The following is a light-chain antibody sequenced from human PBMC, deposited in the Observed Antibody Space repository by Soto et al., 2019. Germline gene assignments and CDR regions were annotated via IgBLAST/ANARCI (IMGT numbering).Light chain of an antibody. V-gene: IGLV1-40*01. J-gene: IGLJ3*02. CDR2: SNS. Sequence: QSVLTQPPSVSGAPGQKVILSCTGSTSTIGAGYDVNWYQQLPGPAPKLLIYSNSNRPSGVPDRLSGSESGTSASLAITGLQVEDEAEYYCQSYDSSLSAAVFGGGTKLTVL. CDR3: QSYDSSLSAAV. CDR1: TSTIGAGYD.